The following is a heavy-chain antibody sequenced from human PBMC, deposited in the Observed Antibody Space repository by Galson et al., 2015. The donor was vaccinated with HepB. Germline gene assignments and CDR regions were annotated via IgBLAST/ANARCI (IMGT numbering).Heavy chain of an antibody. CDR3: AKELTQWLVPHFFDY. D-gene: IGHD6-19*01. CDR2: ISGSGGNT. Sequence: SLRLSCAASGFTFSSYAMSWVRQAPGKGLEWVSAISGSGGNTYYADSVKDRFTISRDNSKNTLYLQMNSLRAEDTAVYYCAKELTQWLVPHFFDYWGQGTLVTVSS. V-gene: IGHV3-23*01. CDR1: GFTFSSYA. J-gene: IGHJ4*02.